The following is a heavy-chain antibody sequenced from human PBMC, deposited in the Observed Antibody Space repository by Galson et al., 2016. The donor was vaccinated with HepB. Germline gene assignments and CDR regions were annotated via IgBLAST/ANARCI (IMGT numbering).Heavy chain of an antibody. CDR3: ARVEYASSTGANRFDY. V-gene: IGHV1-8*02. J-gene: IGHJ4*02. Sequence: SVKVSCKASGYTFTSYDIHWVRQATGQGLEWMGWMNPNSGNTGYAQKFQGRVTLTRSTSKSTVYMELSSLRSEDMAMYHGARVEYASSTGANRFDYWGQGTLVTVSS. D-gene: IGHD6-6*01. CDR2: MNPNSGNT. CDR1: GYTFTSYD.